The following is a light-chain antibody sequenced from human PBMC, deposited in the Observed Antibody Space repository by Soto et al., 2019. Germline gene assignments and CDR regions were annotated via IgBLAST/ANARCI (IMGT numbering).Light chain of an antibody. V-gene: IGLV2-14*01. CDR1: SSDVGGYNY. CDR3: NSYTSSSRV. Sequence: QSALTQPASVSGSPGQSITISCTGTSSDVGGYNYVSWYQQHPGKAPTLMIYDVSNRPSGVSNRFSGSKSGNTASLTISGLQDEDEADYSCNSYTSSSRVFGGGTKVTVL. J-gene: IGLJ2*01. CDR2: DVS.